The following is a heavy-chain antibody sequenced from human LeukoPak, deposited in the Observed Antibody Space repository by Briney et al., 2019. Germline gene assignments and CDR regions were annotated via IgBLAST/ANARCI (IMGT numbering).Heavy chain of an antibody. CDR3: ARAFEDIVVVVAATASLDY. V-gene: IGHV3-48*01. CDR1: GFTFNTYN. CDR2: VSRVGSTI. Sequence: PGGSLRLSCVASGFTFNTYNMNWVRQAPGKGLEWVSFVSRVGSTIFYADSVKGRFTISRDNSKNTLYLQMNSLRAEDTAVYYCARAFEDIVVVVAATASLDYWGQGTLVTVSS. D-gene: IGHD2-15*01. J-gene: IGHJ4*02.